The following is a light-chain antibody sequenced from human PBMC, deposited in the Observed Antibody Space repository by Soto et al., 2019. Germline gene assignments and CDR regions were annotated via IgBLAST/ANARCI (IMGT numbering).Light chain of an antibody. CDR2: AAS. V-gene: IGKV1-39*01. J-gene: IGKJ1*01. CDR3: QQSLSTPWA. Sequence: DIQMTQSPSSLSASVGDRVTITCRASQSISTSINWYQQKTGKAPKLLVYAASSLQGGVPSRFSGSGSETEFTLTISSLHPDDFATYYCQQSLSTPWAFGQGTTVETK. CDR1: QSISTS.